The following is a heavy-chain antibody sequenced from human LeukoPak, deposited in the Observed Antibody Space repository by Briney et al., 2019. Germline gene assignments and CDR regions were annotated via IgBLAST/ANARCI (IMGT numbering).Heavy chain of an antibody. CDR2: ISSSSSYI. J-gene: IGHJ4*02. V-gene: IGHV3-21*01. CDR1: GLTFSSYA. D-gene: IGHD3-9*01. CDR3: ARGMMDYDILTGYLYFDY. Sequence: GGSLRLSCAASGLTFSSYAMSWVRQAPGKGLEWVSSISSSSSYIYYADSVKGRFTISRDNAKNSLYLQMNSLRAEDTAVYYCARGMMDYDILTGYLYFDYWGQGTLVTVSS.